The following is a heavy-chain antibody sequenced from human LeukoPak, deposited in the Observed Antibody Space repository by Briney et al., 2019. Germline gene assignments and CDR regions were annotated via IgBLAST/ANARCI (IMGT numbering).Heavy chain of an antibody. Sequence: SETLSLTCTVSGGSISSYYWSWIRQPPGKGLEWIGYIYYSGSTNYNPSLKSRVTISVDTSKNQFSLKLSSVTAADTAVYYCARMGLSYAFDIWGQGTMVTVSS. CDR3: ARMGLSYAFDI. V-gene: IGHV4-59*01. CDR2: IYYSGST. J-gene: IGHJ3*02. CDR1: GGSISSYY. D-gene: IGHD3-16*02.